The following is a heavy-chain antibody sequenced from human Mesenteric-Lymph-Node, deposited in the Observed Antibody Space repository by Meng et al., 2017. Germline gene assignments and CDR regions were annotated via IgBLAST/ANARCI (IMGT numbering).Heavy chain of an antibody. CDR1: GYSFTSYW. CDR3: ARDQGSGWYEFDY. CDR2: VFPGDSGT. V-gene: IGHV5-51*01. D-gene: IGHD6-19*01. Sequence: GESLKISCKGSGYSFTSYWIGWVRQMPGKGLEWMGIVFPGDSGTRYSPSFQGQVAISADTSISTAYLQWNSLKASDTAIYYCARDQGSGWYEFDYWGQGTLVTVSS. J-gene: IGHJ4*02.